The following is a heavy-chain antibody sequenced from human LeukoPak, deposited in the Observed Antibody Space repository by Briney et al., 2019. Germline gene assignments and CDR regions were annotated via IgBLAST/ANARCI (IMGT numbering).Heavy chain of an antibody. CDR1: GGSLTSGGYY. J-gene: IGHJ4*02. D-gene: IGHD3-22*01. CDR3: ARGDYYDSSGYGY. V-gene: IGHV4-31*03. CDR2: IYYSGST. Sequence: SQTLSLTRTVSGGSLTSGGYYWSWVRQPPGKGLEWSGYIYYSGSTYYNPSLKSRVTISVDTSKNQFSLKLSSVTAADTAVYYCARGDYYDSSGYGYWGQGTLVTVSS.